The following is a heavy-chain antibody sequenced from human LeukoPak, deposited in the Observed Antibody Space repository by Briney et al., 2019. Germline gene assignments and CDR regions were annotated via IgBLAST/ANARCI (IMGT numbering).Heavy chain of an antibody. CDR2: INEGGGLK. D-gene: IGHD6-19*01. J-gene: IGHJ4*02. CDR1: GFSFSAYW. Sequence: GGSLRLTCAASGFSFSAYWMTWVRQAPGKGLEWVANINEGGGLKYYVDSVKGRFTISRDNTNNSLYLQMFSLRVDDSAVYYCARVGKNGWDFDHWGQGTLVTVSS. V-gene: IGHV3-7*01. CDR3: ARVGKNGWDFDH.